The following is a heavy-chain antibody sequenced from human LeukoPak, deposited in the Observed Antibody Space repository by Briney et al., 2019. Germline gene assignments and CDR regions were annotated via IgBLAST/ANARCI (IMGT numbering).Heavy chain of an antibody. CDR1: GFTFSSYG. CDR2: IWYDGNNK. D-gene: IGHD1-20*01. CDR3: ARALGLITGTFEYYYGMDV. J-gene: IGHJ6*02. Sequence: GGSLRLSCAASGFTFSSYGMHWVRQAPGKGLEWVAVIWYDGNNKYYADSVKGRFTISRDNSKNTLYLQMNSLRAEDTAVYYCARALGLITGTFEYYYGMDVWGQGTTVTVSS. V-gene: IGHV3-33*01.